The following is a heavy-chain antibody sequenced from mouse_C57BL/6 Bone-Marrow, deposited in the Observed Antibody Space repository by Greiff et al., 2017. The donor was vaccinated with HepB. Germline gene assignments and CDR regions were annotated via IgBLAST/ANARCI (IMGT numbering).Heavy chain of an antibody. J-gene: IGHJ3*01. CDR3: ATLLGGSSSWFAY. D-gene: IGHD1-1*01. V-gene: IGHV1-39*01. CDR1: GYSFTDYN. CDR2: INPNYGTT. Sequence: EVQLQESGPELVKPGASVKISCKASGYSFTDYNMNWVKQSNGKSLEWIGVINPNYGTTSYNQKFKGKATLTVDQSSSTAYMQLNSLTSEDSAVYYCATLLGGSSSWFAYWGQGTLVTVSA.